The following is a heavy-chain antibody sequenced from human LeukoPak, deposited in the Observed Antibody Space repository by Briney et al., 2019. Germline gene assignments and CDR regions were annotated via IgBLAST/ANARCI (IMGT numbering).Heavy chain of an antibody. J-gene: IGHJ4*02. CDR1: GFSFRSYG. CDR2: ISPDGTDK. D-gene: IGHD2-8*02. V-gene: IGHV3-33*01. Sequence: PGGSLRLSCVTSGFSFRSYGMHWVRQAPGKGLEWVALISPDGTDKYFTDSVRGRFTISRDNSRSTLFLQMNSLRVDDTAVYYCAAGITWSDYCGQGTLVTVSP. CDR3: AAGITWSDY.